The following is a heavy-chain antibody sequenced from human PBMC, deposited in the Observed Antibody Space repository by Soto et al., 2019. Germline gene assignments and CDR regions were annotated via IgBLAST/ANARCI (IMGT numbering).Heavy chain of an antibody. Sequence: PGESLKISCKVSGRTFINHWSAWVRQMPGKGLEWMGIIYPGDSDARYSPSFAGQVTISVDKSITTAYLHWSSLEASDSAVYYCARQGDTAATPADAFDIWGQGTLVTVSS. D-gene: IGHD2-15*01. CDR3: ARQGDTAATPADAFDI. J-gene: IGHJ3*02. CDR2: IYPGDSDA. V-gene: IGHV5-51*01. CDR1: GRTFINHW.